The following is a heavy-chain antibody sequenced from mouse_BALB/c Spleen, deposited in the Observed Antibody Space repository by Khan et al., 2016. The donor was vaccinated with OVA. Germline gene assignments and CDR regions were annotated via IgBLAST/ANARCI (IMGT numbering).Heavy chain of an antibody. CDR2: INTYTGEP. CDR1: GYSFTNYG. D-gene: IGHD1-1*02. Sequence: QIQLVQSGPEVKKPGETVKISCKASGYSFTNYGMNWVRQAPGKGLKWMGWINTYTGEPTYADDFKGRFAFSLDTSASTAYLQINNLKNEDTATYFCASGGYGYVDVWGAGTTVTVSS. V-gene: IGHV9-3-1*01. J-gene: IGHJ1*01. CDR3: ASGGYGYVDV.